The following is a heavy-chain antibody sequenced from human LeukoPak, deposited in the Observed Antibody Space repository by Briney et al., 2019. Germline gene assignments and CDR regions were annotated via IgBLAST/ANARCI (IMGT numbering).Heavy chain of an antibody. CDR1: GFTFSDHD. D-gene: IGHD4-17*01. CDR3: ARGRGYYGDYNFDY. V-gene: IGHV3-72*01. J-gene: IGHJ4*02. CDR2: TRNKANSYTT. Sequence: GGSLRLSCAASGFTFSDHDMDWVRQAPGKGLEWVGRTRNKANSYTTEYAASVKGRFTISRDDSKNSLYLQMNSLKTEDTAVYYCARGRGYYGDYNFDYWGQGTLVTVSS.